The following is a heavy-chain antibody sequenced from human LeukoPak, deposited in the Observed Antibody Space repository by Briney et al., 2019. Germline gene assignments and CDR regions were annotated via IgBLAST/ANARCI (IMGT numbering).Heavy chain of an antibody. Sequence: SETLSLTCAVYGGSFSGYYWSWIRQPPGKGLDWIGEINHSGSTNYNPSLKSRVTISVDTSKNQFSLKLSSVTAADTAVYYCARGPYGSGKTPERYWYFDLWGRGNLVTVSS. CDR3: ARGPYGSGKTPERYWYFDL. D-gene: IGHD3-10*01. V-gene: IGHV4-34*01. CDR2: INHSGST. CDR1: GGSFSGYY. J-gene: IGHJ2*01.